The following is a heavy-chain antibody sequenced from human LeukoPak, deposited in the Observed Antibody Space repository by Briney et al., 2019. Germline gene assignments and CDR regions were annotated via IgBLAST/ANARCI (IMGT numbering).Heavy chain of an antibody. V-gene: IGHV3-30-3*01. CDR3: AREDYGASGSSLGNLDY. Sequence: GGSLRLSCAASGFTFSSYWMSWVRQAPGKGLEWVAVISYDVITKYYADSVKGRFTLSRDNSKNILFLQMDSLRAEDTAVYFCAREDYGASGSSLGNLDYWGQGTLVTVSS. D-gene: IGHD4/OR15-4a*01. CDR2: ISYDVITK. CDR1: GFTFSSYW. J-gene: IGHJ4*02.